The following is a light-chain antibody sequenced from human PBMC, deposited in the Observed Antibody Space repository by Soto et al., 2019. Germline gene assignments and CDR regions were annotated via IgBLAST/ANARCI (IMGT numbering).Light chain of an antibody. CDR3: QQYNSYWT. CDR2: DAS. Sequence: DIQMTQSPSTLSASVEDRVTITCRASQTINSWLAWYQQKPGKAPKLLIYDASSLESGVPSRFSGSRSGTEFTLTISSLQPDDFATYYCQQYNSYWTFGQGTRVEIK. CDR1: QTINSW. V-gene: IGKV1-5*01. J-gene: IGKJ1*01.